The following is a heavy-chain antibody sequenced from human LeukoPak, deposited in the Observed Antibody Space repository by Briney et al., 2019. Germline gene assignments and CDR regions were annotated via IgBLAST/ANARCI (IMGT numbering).Heavy chain of an antibody. CDR1: AGSISSFY. V-gene: IGHV4-4*07. Sequence: SETLSLTCTVSAGSISSFYWSWIRQPAGKGLEWIGRIYSSGSTNYNPSLKSRVTMSVDTSKNQVSLKLSSVTAADTAVYYCARGAGYSGSYHYYFDYWGQGTLVTVSS. CDR3: ARGAGYSGSYHYYFDY. J-gene: IGHJ4*02. CDR2: IYSSGST. D-gene: IGHD1-26*01.